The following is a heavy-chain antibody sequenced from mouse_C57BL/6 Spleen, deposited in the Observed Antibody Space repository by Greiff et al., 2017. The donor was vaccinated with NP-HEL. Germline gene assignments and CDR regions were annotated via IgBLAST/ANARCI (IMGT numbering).Heavy chain of an antibody. CDR3: ARDYGSRDYYFDY. J-gene: IGHJ2*01. D-gene: IGHD1-1*01. CDR1: GYTFTSYW. CDR2: IDPSDSYT. V-gene: IGHV1-50*01. Sequence: VQLQQPGAELVKPGASVKLSCKASGYTFTSYWMQWVKQRPGQGLEWIGEIDPSDSYTNYNQKFKGKATLTVDTSSSTAYMQLSSLTSEDSAVYYCARDYGSRDYYFDYWGQGTTLTVSS.